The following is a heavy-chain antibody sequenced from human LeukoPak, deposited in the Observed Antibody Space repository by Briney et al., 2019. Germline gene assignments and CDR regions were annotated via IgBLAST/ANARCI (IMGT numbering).Heavy chain of an antibody. Sequence: SETLSLTCTVSGASISSDSNHWAWVRQPPGKGLQWIGSIYHTGSTFYNPSLMSRVSISIDSSKNQFSLKLSSVTVADTALYYCARDISISWFYSWGQGTLVSVSS. CDR2: IYHTGST. CDR1: GASISSDSNH. D-gene: IGHD3-3*02. CDR3: ARDISISWFYS. V-gene: IGHV4-39*07. J-gene: IGHJ5*01.